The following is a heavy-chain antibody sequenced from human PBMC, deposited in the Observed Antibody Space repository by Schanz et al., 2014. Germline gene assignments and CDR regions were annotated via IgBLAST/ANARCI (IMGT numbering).Heavy chain of an antibody. CDR1: GYNFTTYT. Sequence: QVQLVQSGSELTRPGASVKVSCKASGYNFTTYTMNWVRQAPGQGLEWMGWINTNTGNPTYAQGFTGRFVFSLDTSVSTAYLQISFLKAEDTAVYYCARGGVVVVTAALNWFDPWGQGTLVTVSS. D-gene: IGHD2-15*01. CDR3: ARGGVVVVTAALNWFDP. J-gene: IGHJ5*02. V-gene: IGHV7-4-1*02. CDR2: INTNTGNP.